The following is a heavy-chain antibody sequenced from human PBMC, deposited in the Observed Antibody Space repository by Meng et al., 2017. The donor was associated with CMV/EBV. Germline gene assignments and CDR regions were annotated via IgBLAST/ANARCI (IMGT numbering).Heavy chain of an antibody. J-gene: IGHJ4*02. CDR1: GFTFSSYG. CDR2: IYSGGST. Sequence: GGSLRLSCAASGFTFSSYGMHWVRQAPGKGLEWVSVIYSGGSTYYADSVKGRFTISRDNAKNSLYLQMNSLRAEDTAVYYCARDGGYCTNGVCYPDYWGQGTLVTVSS. CDR3: ARDGGYCTNGVCYPDY. V-gene: IGHV3-NL1*01. D-gene: IGHD2-8*01.